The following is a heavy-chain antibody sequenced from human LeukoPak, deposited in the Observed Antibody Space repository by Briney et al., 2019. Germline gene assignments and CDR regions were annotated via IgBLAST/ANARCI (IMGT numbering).Heavy chain of an antibody. Sequence: GASETLSCKASGYTFTDYSITWVRQAPGQGLGWMGGISVNNIQADYPQKVQGRVTITTDTSTSTAYLALKTLRSDDTAVYYCARDQDDYVWGSFPVMLGYWGQGTLVTVTS. V-gene: IGHV1-18*01. CDR3: ARDQDDYVWGSFPVMLGY. J-gene: IGHJ4*02. CDR2: ISVNNIQA. CDR1: GYTFTDYS. D-gene: IGHD3-16*01.